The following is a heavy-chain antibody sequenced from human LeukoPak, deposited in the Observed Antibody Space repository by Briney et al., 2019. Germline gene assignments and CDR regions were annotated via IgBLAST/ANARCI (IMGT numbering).Heavy chain of an antibody. D-gene: IGHD3-10*01. J-gene: IGHJ4*02. CDR3: ARCRGSGSYYNSPLDY. Sequence: GGSLRLSCAASRFTFDDYGMSWVRQAPGKGLEWVSGINWNGGSTGYADSVKGRFTISRDNAKNSLYLQMNSLRAEDAALYYCARCRGSGSYYNSPLDYWGQGTLVTVSS. V-gene: IGHV3-20*04. CDR2: INWNGGST. CDR1: RFTFDDYG.